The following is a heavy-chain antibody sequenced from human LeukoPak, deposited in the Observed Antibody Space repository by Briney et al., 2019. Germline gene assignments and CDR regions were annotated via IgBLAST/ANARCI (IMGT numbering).Heavy chain of an antibody. D-gene: IGHD3-10*01. CDR1: GFTFRSYG. Sequence: PGRSLRLSCAPSGFTFRSYGMQWVRQAPGKGLECVAIIWYDGSNKYYSDSVKGRFTISRDNSKNTLYLQMNSLRAEDTAVYYCARVAGHDIRGLITYYFDDWGQGTLVTVSS. V-gene: IGHV3-33*01. CDR3: ARVAGHDIRGLITYYFDD. CDR2: IWYDGSNK. J-gene: IGHJ4*02.